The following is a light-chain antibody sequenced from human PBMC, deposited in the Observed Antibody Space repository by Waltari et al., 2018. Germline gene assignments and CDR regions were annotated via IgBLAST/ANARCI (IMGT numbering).Light chain of an antibody. CDR2: GVA. J-gene: IGLJ3*02. CDR3: TSYTLLTFTWQ. V-gene: IGLV2-14*03. Sequence: QSDLTQPASVSGSLGQSITISCTAPFRADRDYNYISWYQQHPGKAPKLLFFGVAHRPPGVSHRFAASQSGDTASLSISGLRPEDEATYYCTSYTLLTFTWQFGGGTKLTV. CDR1: FRADRDYNY.